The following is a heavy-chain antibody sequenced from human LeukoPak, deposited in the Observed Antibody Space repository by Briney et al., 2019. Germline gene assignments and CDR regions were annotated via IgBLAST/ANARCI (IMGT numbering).Heavy chain of an antibody. D-gene: IGHD5-24*01. V-gene: IGHV1-2*06. CDR3: ARDNGRDGYNLYGMDV. Sequence: ASVKVSCKASGYTFTGYYMHWVRQAPGQGLEWMGRINPNSGGTNYAQKFQGRVTMTRDTSISTAYMELSRLRADDTAMYYCARDNGRDGYNLYGMDVWGQGTTVTVSS. CDR1: GYTFTGYY. J-gene: IGHJ6*02. CDR2: INPNSGGT.